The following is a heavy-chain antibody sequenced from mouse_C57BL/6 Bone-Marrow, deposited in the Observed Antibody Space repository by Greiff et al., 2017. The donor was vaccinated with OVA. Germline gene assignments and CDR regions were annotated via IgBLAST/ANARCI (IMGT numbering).Heavy chain of an antibody. Sequence: EVKVVESGGGLVKPGGSLKLSCAASGFTFSSYAMSWVRQTPEKRLEWVATISDGGSYTYYPDNVKGRFTISRDNAKNNLYLQMSHLKSEDTAMYYCARDPIAGKRGRRRYFDVWGTGTTVTVSS. CDR2: ISDGGSYT. J-gene: IGHJ1*03. CDR1: GFTFSSYA. D-gene: IGHD4-1*01. V-gene: IGHV5-4*01. CDR3: ARDPIAGKRGRRRYFDV.